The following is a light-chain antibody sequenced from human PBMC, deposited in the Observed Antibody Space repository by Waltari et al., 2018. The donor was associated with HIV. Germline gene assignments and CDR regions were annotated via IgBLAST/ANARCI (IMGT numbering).Light chain of an antibody. V-gene: IGLV3-21*02. CDR2: DDT. CDR1: NIGSKS. J-gene: IGLJ1*01. CDR3: QVWDSGSEYV. Sequence: SYVLTQPPSVSVAPGQTARITCGGDNIGSKSVHWYQQRPGQAPVLVVYDDTDRPSGIPERFSGSNSGNTATLTISSVEAGDEAEYYCQVWDSGSEYVFGTGTKVTVL.